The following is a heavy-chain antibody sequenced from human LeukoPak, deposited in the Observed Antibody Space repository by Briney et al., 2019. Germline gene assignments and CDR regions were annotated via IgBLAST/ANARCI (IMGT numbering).Heavy chain of an antibody. Sequence: SETLSLTCAVYGGSFSGYYWRWIRQPPGKGLEWIGEISHSGSTNYNPSLKSRVTISVDTSKNQFSLKLSSVTAADTAVYYCARGRGDLVTTVVTPTYHFDYWGQGTLVTVSS. J-gene: IGHJ4*02. CDR3: ARGRGDLVTTVVTPTYHFDY. V-gene: IGHV4-34*01. CDR1: GGSFSGYY. CDR2: ISHSGST. D-gene: IGHD4-23*01.